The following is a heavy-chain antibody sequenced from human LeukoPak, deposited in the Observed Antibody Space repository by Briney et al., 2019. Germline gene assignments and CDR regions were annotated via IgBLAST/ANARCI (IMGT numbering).Heavy chain of an antibody. D-gene: IGHD1-26*01. CDR2: ITASGTAM. V-gene: IGHV3-48*02. CDR3: ASSGSYRFDY. Sequence: GGSLRLSCAASGFTFSSYSMNWVRQAPGKGLEWVSHITASGTAMFYADSVKGRFTISRNNAKNSLYLQMNSLRDEDTAVYYCASSGSYRFDYWGQGTLVTVSS. CDR1: GFTFSSYS. J-gene: IGHJ4*02.